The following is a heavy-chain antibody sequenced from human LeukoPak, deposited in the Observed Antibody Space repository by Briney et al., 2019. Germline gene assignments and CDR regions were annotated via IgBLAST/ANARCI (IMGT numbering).Heavy chain of an antibody. CDR3: ARWSCSSTSCYDGYYYGMDV. CDR2: ISAYNGNT. J-gene: IGHJ6*02. Sequence: GASVKVPCKASGYTFTSYGISWVRQAPGQGLEWMGWISAYNGNTNYAQKLQGRVTMTTDTSTSTAYMELRSLRSDDTAVYYCARWSCSSTSCYDGYYYGMDVWGQGTTVTVSS. D-gene: IGHD2-2*01. CDR1: GYTFTSYG. V-gene: IGHV1-18*01.